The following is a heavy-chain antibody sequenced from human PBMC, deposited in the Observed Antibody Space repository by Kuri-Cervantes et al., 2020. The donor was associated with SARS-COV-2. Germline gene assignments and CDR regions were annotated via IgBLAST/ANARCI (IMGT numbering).Heavy chain of an antibody. CDR3: AKPRHGAIITIFGVVPRTGFDY. J-gene: IGHJ4*02. Sequence: LSLTCAASGFTFSSYAMHWVRQAPGKGLEWVAVISYDGSNKYYADSVKGRFTISRDNSKNTLYLQMNSLRAEDTAVYYCAKPRHGAIITIFGVVPRTGFDYWGQGTLVTVSS. V-gene: IGHV3-30-3*02. CDR2: ISYDGSNK. CDR1: GFTFSSYA. D-gene: IGHD3-3*01.